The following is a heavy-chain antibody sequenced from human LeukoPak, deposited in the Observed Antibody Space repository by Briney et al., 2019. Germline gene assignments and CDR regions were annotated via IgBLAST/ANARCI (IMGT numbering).Heavy chain of an antibody. CDR2: ITGSGVST. D-gene: IGHD1-26*01. J-gene: IGHJ4*02. Sequence: GGSLRLSCAASGLTFSTYAMTWVRQTPGKGLEWLSAITGSGVSTFYADSVKGRFTISRDNSKNTLFLQMNSLRAEDTVVYYCAKGVVGVTSPNSLDYWGQGTLVTVSS. CDR3: AKGVVGVTSPNSLDY. V-gene: IGHV3-23*01. CDR1: GLTFSTYA.